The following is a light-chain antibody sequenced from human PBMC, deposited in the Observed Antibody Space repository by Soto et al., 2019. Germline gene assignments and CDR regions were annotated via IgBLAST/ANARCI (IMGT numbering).Light chain of an antibody. J-gene: IGKJ2*03. V-gene: IGKV1-39*01. CDR3: QQSYSTPYS. CDR2: AAS. Sequence: DTQMTQSPSSLSASVGDRVTITCRASQSNTSDLNGYQPKPRQAPILLIYAASSLQVGVPSRFSGSGSGTVFTLTISRLQTEDFAAYYCQQSYSTPYSVGGGTKLVIK. CDR1: QSNTSD.